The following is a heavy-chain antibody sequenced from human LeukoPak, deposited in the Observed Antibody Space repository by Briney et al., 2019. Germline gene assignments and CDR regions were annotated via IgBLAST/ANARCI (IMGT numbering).Heavy chain of an antibody. D-gene: IGHD3-10*01. Sequence: SETLSLTCAVSGYFISSSYYWGWIRQPPGKGLEWIGSIYYSGSTYYNPSLKSRVTISVDTSKNQFSLKLSSVTAADTAVYYCARRTYYYGSGSYSWFDPWGQGTLVTVSS. J-gene: IGHJ5*02. V-gene: IGHV4-38-2*01. CDR1: GYFISSSYY. CDR2: IYYSGST. CDR3: ARRTYYYGSGSYSWFDP.